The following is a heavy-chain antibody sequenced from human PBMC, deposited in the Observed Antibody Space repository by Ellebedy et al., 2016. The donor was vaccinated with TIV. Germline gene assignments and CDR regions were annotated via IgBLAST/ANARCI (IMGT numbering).Heavy chain of an antibody. J-gene: IGHJ4*02. D-gene: IGHD2-15*01. CDR1: GFTVSSNY. V-gene: IGHV3-53*01. CDR2: IYSGGST. Sequence: GESLKISXAASGFTVSSNYMSWVRQAPGKGLEWVSVIYSGGSTYYADSVKGRFTISRDNSKNTLYLQMNSLRAEDTAVYYCARSCDGGSCYSPYAFDYWGQGTLVTVSS. CDR3: ARSCDGGSCYSPYAFDY.